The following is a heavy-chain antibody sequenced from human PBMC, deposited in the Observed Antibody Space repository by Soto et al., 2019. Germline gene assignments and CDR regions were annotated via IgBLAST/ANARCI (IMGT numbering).Heavy chain of an antibody. J-gene: IGHJ3*02. D-gene: IGHD2-21*01. V-gene: IGHV1-69*04. CDR2: IIPILGIA. Sequence: SVKVSCKTSGGSLSSYIISWVRQAPGQGLEWMGRIIPILGIANYAQKFQGRVTITADKSTSTAYMELSSLRSEDTAVYYCAREPYCGGDCYSGAFDIWGQGTMVTVSS. CDR3: AREPYCGGDCYSGAFDI. CDR1: GGSLSSYI.